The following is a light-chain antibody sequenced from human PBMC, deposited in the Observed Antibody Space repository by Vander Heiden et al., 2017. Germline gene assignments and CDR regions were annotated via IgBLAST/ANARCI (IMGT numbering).Light chain of an antibody. V-gene: IGLV2-11*01. CDR3: CSYAGSYTWG. CDR1: SLVDVYNY. CDR2: DVN. Sequence: QSALTQPRSVSGSPGQSVTISCTGTSLVDVYNYVSWYQHHPGKAPKLMMFDVNKRPSGVPDRFSGSKSGNTASLTISGLQADDEADYYCCSYAGSYTWGFGGGTKLTV. J-gene: IGLJ3*02.